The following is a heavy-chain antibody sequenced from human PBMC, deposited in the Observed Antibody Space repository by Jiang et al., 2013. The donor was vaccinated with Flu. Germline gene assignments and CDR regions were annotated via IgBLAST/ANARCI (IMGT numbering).Heavy chain of an antibody. CDR1: GGSISSSSYY. J-gene: IGHJ5*02. V-gene: IGHV4-39*07. CDR2: IYYSGST. CDR3: ARASNDFWSGYANWFDP. D-gene: IGHD3-3*01. Sequence: TCTVSGGSISSSSYYWGWIRQPPGKGLEWIGSIYYSGSTYYNPSLKSRVTISVDTSKNQFSLKLSSVTAADTAVYYCARASNDFWSGYANWFDPWGQGTLVTVSS.